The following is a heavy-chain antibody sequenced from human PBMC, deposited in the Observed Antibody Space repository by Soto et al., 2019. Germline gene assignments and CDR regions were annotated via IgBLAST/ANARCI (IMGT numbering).Heavy chain of an antibody. CDR2: IDPSDSYT. Sequence: GESLKISCKGSGYSFTSYWISWVRQMPGKGLEWMGRIDPSDSYTNYSPSFQGHVTISADKSISTAYLQWSSLKASDTAMYYCITRGYDGYDLKFPYGGQGTQVTVSS. J-gene: IGHJ4*02. CDR3: ITRGYDGYDLKFPY. V-gene: IGHV5-10-1*01. CDR1: GYSFTSYW. D-gene: IGHD5-12*01.